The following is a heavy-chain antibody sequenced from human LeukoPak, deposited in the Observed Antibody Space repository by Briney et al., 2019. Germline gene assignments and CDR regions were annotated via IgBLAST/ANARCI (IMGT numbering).Heavy chain of an antibody. J-gene: IGHJ6*02. CDR3: ARDGYYGSGSYYNYYYYYGMDV. D-gene: IGHD3-10*01. CDR2: IWYDGSNK. Sequence: GGSLRLSCAASGFTFSSYGMHWVRQAPGKGLEWVAVIWYDGSNKYYADSVKGRFTISRDNSKNTPYLQMNSLRAEDTAVYYCARDGYYGSGSYYNYYYYYGMDVWGQGTTVTVSS. V-gene: IGHV3-33*01. CDR1: GFTFSSYG.